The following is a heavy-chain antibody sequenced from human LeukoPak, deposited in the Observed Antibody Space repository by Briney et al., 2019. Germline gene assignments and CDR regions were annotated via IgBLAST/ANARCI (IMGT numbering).Heavy chain of an antibody. CDR1: GFTFSRSD. V-gene: IGHV3-30*18. D-gene: IGHD1-26*01. CDR3: AKVSPSGASYFHY. J-gene: IGHJ4*02. Sequence: GGSLRLSCAAPGFTFSRSDMRWVRQAPGKGLEWVTLISSDGSNIYYADSVKGRLTTSRDNSKNTLYLQMDSLRAEDTAVYYCAKVSPSGASYFHYWGQGTLVTVSS. CDR2: ISSDGSNI.